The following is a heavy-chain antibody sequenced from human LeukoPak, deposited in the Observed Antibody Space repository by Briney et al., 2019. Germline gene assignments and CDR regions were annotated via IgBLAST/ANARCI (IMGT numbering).Heavy chain of an antibody. Sequence: PGGSLRLSCAASGFTFEDYGMSWVRQAPGKGPEWVSGINWHGDRTGYADSVKGRFTISKDNAKNFLYLQMNSLRAEDTALYYCARSGYYGSGSYSDYWGQGTLVTVSS. J-gene: IGHJ4*02. V-gene: IGHV3-20*04. CDR3: ARSGYYGSGSYSDY. D-gene: IGHD3-10*01. CDR1: GFTFEDYG. CDR2: INWHGDRT.